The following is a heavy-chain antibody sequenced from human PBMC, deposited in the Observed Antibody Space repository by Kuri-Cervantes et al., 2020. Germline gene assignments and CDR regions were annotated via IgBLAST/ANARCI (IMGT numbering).Heavy chain of an antibody. V-gene: IGHV2-5*02. J-gene: IGHJ6*02. CDR1: GFALSTSGMG. CDR2: IYWDDDK. CDR3: AQIGYGMDV. Sequence: SGPTLVKPTQTLTLTCTFPGFALSTSGMGVVWIRQPPGKALWWLALIYWDDDKRYSPSLKSRLTITKDTSKIQVVLTMTNMDPVDTATYYCAQIGYGMDVWGRGTMVTVSS.